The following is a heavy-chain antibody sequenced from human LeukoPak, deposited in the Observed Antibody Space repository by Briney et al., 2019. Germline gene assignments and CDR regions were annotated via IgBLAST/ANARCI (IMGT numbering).Heavy chain of an antibody. CDR3: ARGHNYFDS. CDR1: GGSISSYY. J-gene: IGHJ4*02. CDR2: LYYGGST. V-gene: IGHV4-59*01. Sequence: SETLSLTCTVSGGSISSYYWGWIRQPPGKGLEWVGYLYYGGSTNYNPSLKSRVTISVDTSKNQLFLKLTSVTTADTAVYYCARGHNYFDSWGQGTLVTVSS.